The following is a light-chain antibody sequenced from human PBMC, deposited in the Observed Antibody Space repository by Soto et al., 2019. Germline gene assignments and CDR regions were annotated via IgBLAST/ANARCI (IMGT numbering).Light chain of an antibody. J-gene: IGKJ4*01. CDR1: QDISSD. Sequence: DIQMTQSPSSVSASVGDRVTITCRASQDISSDLAWYQHRPGKGPKFLIYEASTLQNGVPSRFSGSGSGTDFTLTSNNLQTEDFATHFCQQASSFPLSFGGGTKVEMK. CDR3: QQASSFPLS. CDR2: EAS. V-gene: IGKV1-12*01.